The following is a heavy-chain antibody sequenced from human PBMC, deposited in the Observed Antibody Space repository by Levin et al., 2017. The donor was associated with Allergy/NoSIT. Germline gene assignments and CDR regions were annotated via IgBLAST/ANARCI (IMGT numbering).Heavy chain of an antibody. CDR1: GGTFSSYT. CDR3: ARGFITMVRGVPINNWFDP. V-gene: IGHV1-69*02. CDR2: IIPILGIA. Sequence: SVKVSCKASGGTFSSYTISWVRQAPGQGLEWMGRIIPILGIANYAQKFQGRVTITADKSTSTAYMELSSLRSEDTAVYYCARGFITMVRGVPINNWFDPWGQGTLVTVSS. J-gene: IGHJ5*02. D-gene: IGHD3-10*01.